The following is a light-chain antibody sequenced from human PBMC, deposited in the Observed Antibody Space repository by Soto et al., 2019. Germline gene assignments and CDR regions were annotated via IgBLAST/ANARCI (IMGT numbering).Light chain of an antibody. CDR3: QQLNSYL. V-gene: IGKV1-9*01. CDR1: QSISSY. CDR2: AAS. J-gene: IGKJ3*01. Sequence: DIQMTQSPSILSASVRDRFTVACRASQSISSYLNWYQQKPGKAPKLLIYAASTLQSGVPSRFSGSGSGTEFTLTISSLQPEDFATYYCQQLNSYLFGPGTKVDIK.